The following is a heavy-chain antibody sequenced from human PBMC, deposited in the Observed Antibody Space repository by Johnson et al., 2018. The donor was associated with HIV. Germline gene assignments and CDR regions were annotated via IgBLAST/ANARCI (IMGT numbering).Heavy chain of an antibody. D-gene: IGHD2-15*01. V-gene: IGHV3-48*04. CDR3: ARSKDCSGGSCPDAFDI. Sequence: VQLVESGGGLVQPGGSLRLSCAVSGFIFSSYWMSWVRQAPGKGLEWVSYISSSGSTIYSADSVKGRFTISRDNAKNSLYLQMNSLRAEDTAVYYCARSKDCSGGSCPDAFDIWGQGTMLIVSS. CDR2: ISSSGSTI. CDR1: GFIFSSYW. J-gene: IGHJ3*02.